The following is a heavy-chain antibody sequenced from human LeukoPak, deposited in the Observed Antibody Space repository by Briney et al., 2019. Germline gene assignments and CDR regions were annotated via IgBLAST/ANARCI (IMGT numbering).Heavy chain of an antibody. D-gene: IGHD2-2*01. CDR3: ARGEVVVVPAATYYYYYGMDV. CDR1: GGSISSSSYY. Sequence: SETLSLTCTVSGGSISSSSYYWSWIRQPPGKGLEWIGEINHSGSTNYNPSLKSRVTISVDTSKNQFSLKLSSVTAADTAVYYCARGEVVVVPAATYYYYYGMDVWGRGTTVTVSS. J-gene: IGHJ6*02. CDR2: INHSGST. V-gene: IGHV4-39*07.